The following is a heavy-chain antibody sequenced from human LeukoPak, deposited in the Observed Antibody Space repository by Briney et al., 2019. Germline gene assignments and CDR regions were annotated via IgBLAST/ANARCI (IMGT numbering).Heavy chain of an antibody. CDR1: GFTFSSYW. CDR2: IKQDGSEK. CDR3: ARKAYGLDV. J-gene: IGHJ6*04. V-gene: IGHV3-7*03. Sequence: PGGSLRLSCAPSGFTFSSYWMSWVRQAPGKGLEWVPNIKQDGSEKYYVDSVKGRFTISRDNAKNSLYLQMNSLRAEDTAVYYCARKAYGLDVWAKGPRSPSPQ.